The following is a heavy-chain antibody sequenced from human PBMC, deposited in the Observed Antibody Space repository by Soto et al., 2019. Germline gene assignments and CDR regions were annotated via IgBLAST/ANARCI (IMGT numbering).Heavy chain of an antibody. D-gene: IGHD3-3*01. CDR1: GGTFSSYA. Sequence: GASVKVSCKASGGTFSSYAISWVRQAPGQGLEWMGGIIPIFGTANYAQKFQGRFTVSRDNSKNTLYVQMNSLRVEDTAVYYCARDITIFGVVSGSGYYYGMDVWGQGTTVTVSS. CDR2: IIPIFGTA. J-gene: IGHJ6*02. CDR3: ARDITIFGVVSGSGYYYGMDV. V-gene: IGHV1-69*05.